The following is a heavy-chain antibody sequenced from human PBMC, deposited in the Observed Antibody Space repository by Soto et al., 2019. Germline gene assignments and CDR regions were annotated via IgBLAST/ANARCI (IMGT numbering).Heavy chain of an antibody. CDR1: GYIYTYRY. CDR2: ITIYNGNT. Sequence: QMELVQSGAEVKTTGSSVKISCKASGYIYTYRYLHWVRQAPGQAFEWMGWITIYNGNTRYAQKFQPRVSITRETSLTAVYMELTGLTSDDTGSYYWVRSPLSGPLPDDVLDAGGPGTLVTVSS. CDR3: VRSPLSGPLPDDVLDA. V-gene: IGHV1-45*02. J-gene: IGHJ3*01. D-gene: IGHD3-9*01.